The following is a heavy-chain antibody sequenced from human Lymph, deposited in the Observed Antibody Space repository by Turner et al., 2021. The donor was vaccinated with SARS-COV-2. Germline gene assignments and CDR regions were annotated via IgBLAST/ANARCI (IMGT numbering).Heavy chain of an antibody. CDR3: AREGYFYDTSRAFDI. V-gene: IGHV3-33*01. Sequence: QVQLVESGGGVVQPGRSLRLSCSASGFTFSNYGIHWVRQARGKGLEWVAVIWYDGSNKYYADSVKGRFTISRDNSKNTLYLQMNSLRAEDTAVYYCAREGYFYDTSRAFDIWGQGTMVTVSS. J-gene: IGHJ3*02. CDR1: GFTFSNYG. D-gene: IGHD3-22*01. CDR2: IWYDGSNK.